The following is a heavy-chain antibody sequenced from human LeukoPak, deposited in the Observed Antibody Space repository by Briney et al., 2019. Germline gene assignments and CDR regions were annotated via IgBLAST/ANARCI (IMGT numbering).Heavy chain of an antibody. J-gene: IGHJ6*03. V-gene: IGHV3-30*02. Sequence: GGSLRLSCVASGFSFSDYGMHWVRQAPGEGLEWVAFIRYDGSNTYYADSVKGRFTISRDNSKSTLDLHMNSLRPDDTAVYYCAKRGTLVSASLPAYYNYMDVWGKGTTVTVSS. CDR3: AKRGTLVSASLPAYYNYMDV. CDR2: IRYDGSNT. D-gene: IGHD2-2*01. CDR1: GFSFSDYG.